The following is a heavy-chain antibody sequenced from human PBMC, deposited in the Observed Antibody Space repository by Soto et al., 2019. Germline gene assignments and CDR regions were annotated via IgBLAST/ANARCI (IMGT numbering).Heavy chain of an antibody. CDR1: GGTFRTSA. CDR2: IITDIRNT. CDR3: ARHHRWFGELPNWFDP. Sequence: GASVKVSCKTSGGTFRTSAISWVRQAPGQGLEWMGWIITDIRNTNYAQKFQGRVTMTTDTSTSTAYMELRSLRSDDTTVYYCARHHRWFGELPNWFDPWGQGTLVTVSS. D-gene: IGHD3-10*01. V-gene: IGHV1-18*01. J-gene: IGHJ5*02.